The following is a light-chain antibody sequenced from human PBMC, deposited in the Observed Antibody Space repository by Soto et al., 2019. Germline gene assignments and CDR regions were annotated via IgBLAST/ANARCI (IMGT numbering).Light chain of an antibody. Sequence: QSALTQPASVSGSPGQSITMSCTGTSDDVGGYNYVSWYQQHTGEVPKLVIFEVSNRPSGVSNRFSGSKSGNTASLTISGLQAEDEADYYCSSYSSSPSYVFGTGTKLTVL. CDR3: SSYSSSPSYV. CDR1: SDDVGGYNY. V-gene: IGLV2-14*01. CDR2: EVS. J-gene: IGLJ1*01.